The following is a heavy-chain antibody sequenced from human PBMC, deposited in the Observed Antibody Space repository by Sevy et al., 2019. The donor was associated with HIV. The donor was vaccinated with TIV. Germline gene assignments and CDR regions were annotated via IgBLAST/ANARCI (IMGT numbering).Heavy chain of an antibody. CDR2: IYYSERT. CDR3: ARANAYLNGDAFDI. J-gene: IGHJ3*02. V-gene: IGHV4-31*03. Sequence: SETLSLTCTVSDGSISSLNYYWSWIRQHPGKGLEWIGYIYYSERTNYNPSLKSRIIITVDTSKNQFSLRLGSVTAADTAVYYCARANAYLNGDAFDIWGQGTMVTVSS. D-gene: IGHD1-26*01. CDR1: DGSISSLNYY.